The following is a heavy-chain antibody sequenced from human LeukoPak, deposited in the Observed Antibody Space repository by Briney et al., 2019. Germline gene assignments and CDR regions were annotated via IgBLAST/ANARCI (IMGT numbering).Heavy chain of an antibody. V-gene: IGHV4-59*08. CDR2: IYNSGNT. J-gene: IGHJ5*02. Sequence: PSETLSLTCTVSGGSISSHYWSWIRQPPGKGLEWIGIIYNSGNTKYNPSLKSRVTISLDTSKYQFSLKLTSLTAADTAVYYCARYGSWFDPWGQGTLVTVSS. CDR3: ARYGSWFDP. CDR1: GGSISSHY. D-gene: IGHD4-17*01.